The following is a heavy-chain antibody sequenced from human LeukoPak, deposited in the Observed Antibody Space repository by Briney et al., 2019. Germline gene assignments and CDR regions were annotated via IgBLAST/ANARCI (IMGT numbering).Heavy chain of an antibody. V-gene: IGHV1-2*02. J-gene: IGHJ5*02. CDR1: GYTFTGYY. Sequence: GASVKVSCKASGYTFTGYYMHWVRQAPGQGLEWMGWINPNGGGTNYAQKFQGRVTMTRDTSISTAYMELSRLRSDDTAVYYCARGDIVVVPAARTNWFDPWGQGTLVTVSS. CDR3: ARGDIVVVPAARTNWFDP. D-gene: IGHD2-2*01. CDR2: INPNGGGT.